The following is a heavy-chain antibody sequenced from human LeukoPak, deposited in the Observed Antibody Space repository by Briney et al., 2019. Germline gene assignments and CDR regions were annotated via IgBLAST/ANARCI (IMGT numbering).Heavy chain of an antibody. CDR1: GGSISSYY. CDR2: IHYSGGT. Sequence: SETLSLTCTVSGGSISSYYWSWIRHPPGKGLEWIGFIHYSGGTNYNPSLKSRVTISVDTSKNQFSLNLSSVTAADTAVYYCAQGYRYGRFDYWGQGTLVTVSS. J-gene: IGHJ4*02. V-gene: IGHV4-59*03. CDR3: AQGYRYGRFDY. D-gene: IGHD5-18*01.